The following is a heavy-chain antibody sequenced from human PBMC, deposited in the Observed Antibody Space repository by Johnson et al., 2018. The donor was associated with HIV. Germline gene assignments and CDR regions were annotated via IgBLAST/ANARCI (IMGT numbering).Heavy chain of an antibody. CDR3: ARDRLREGYAFDI. Sequence: VQLVESGGGVVRPGGSLRLSCAASGFTFSSYWMHWVRQAPGKGLVWVSRINSDGSSTSYADSVKGRFTISRDNAKNTLYLQMNTLRAEDTALYYCARDRLREGYAFDIWGQGTMVTVSS. V-gene: IGHV3-74*01. CDR1: GFTFSSYW. J-gene: IGHJ3*02. D-gene: IGHD1-26*01. CDR2: INSDGSST.